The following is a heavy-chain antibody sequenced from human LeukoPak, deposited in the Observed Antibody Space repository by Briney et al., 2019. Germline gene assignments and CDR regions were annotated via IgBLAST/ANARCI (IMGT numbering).Heavy chain of an antibody. Sequence: PSQTLSLTCTVSGGSISSNYWSWLWQPPGQGLEWIGYIYYSGSTNYNPSLKSRVTISVDTSKNQFSLKLSSVTAADTAVYYCARQQQLLFDYWGQGTLVTVSS. V-gene: IGHV4-59*08. CDR3: ARQQQLLFDY. CDR2: IYYSGST. D-gene: IGHD6-13*01. J-gene: IGHJ4*02. CDR1: GGSISSNY.